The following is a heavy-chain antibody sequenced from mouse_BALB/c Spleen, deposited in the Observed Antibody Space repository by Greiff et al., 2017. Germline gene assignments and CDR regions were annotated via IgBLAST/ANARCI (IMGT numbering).Heavy chain of an antibody. Sequence: EVKVEESGGGLVQPGGSRKLSCAASGFTFSSFGMHWVRQAPEKGLEWVAYISSGSSTIYYADTVKGRFTISRDNPKNTLFLQMTSLRSEDTAMYYCARSGYYGDYWGQGTTLTVSS. CDR1: GFTFSSFG. CDR3: ARSGYYGDY. V-gene: IGHV5-17*02. J-gene: IGHJ2*01. D-gene: IGHD1-1*01. CDR2: ISSGSSTI.